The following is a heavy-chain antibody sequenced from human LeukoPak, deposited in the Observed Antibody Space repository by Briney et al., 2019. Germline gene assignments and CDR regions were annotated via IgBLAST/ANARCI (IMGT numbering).Heavy chain of an antibody. CDR3: ARGLVGDY. Sequence: ASVKVSCKASGYSFTSYDINWVRPATGQGLEWMGWMNPNSGNTGYAQKFQGRVTITRDTSASTAYMELSSLRSEDTAVYYCARGLVGDYWGQGTLVTVPS. V-gene: IGHV1-8*01. J-gene: IGHJ4*02. CDR1: GYSFTSYD. D-gene: IGHD2-2*01. CDR2: MNPNSGNT.